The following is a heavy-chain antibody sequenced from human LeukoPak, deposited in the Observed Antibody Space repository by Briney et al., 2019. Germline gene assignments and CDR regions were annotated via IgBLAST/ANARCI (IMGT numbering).Heavy chain of an antibody. Sequence: QPGRSLRLSCTTTGFTFSDYAMSWIRQAPGKGLEWVGFVRSKGFGGTAEYTAAVEGRFSISRDDSESTAYLQMNSLKTEDTATYYCSTASGGYNSLRFDNWGQGTLVTVSS. CDR3: STASGGYNSLRFDN. CDR1: GFTFSDYA. V-gene: IGHV3-49*01. CDR2: VRSKGFGGTA. D-gene: IGHD5-24*01. J-gene: IGHJ4*02.